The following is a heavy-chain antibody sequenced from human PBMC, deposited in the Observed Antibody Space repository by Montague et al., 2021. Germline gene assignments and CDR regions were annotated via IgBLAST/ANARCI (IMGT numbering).Heavy chain of an antibody. D-gene: IGHD3-22*01. V-gene: IGHV4-59*11. Sequence: SETLSLTCGVTNDPSDCSLARSSQCTPGDTADWSGPVNYCGAEHDTLSRKSRVTMSADTSKNQVSLKANSVTAADKAVYYCARQGFYESGGFFICGLGTLVTVSS. CDR2: VNYCGAE. CDR3: ARQGFYESGGFFI. CDR1: NDPSDCS. J-gene: IGHJ4*02.